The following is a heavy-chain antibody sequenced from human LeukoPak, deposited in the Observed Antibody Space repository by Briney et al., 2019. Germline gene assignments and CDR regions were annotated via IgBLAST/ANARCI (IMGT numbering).Heavy chain of an antibody. J-gene: IGHJ4*02. D-gene: IGHD6-6*01. CDR1: GGSISSGDYY. V-gene: IGHV4-30-4*01. Sequence: SQTLSLTCTVSGGSISSGDYYWSWIRQPPGKGLEWIGYIYYSGSTYYNPSLKSRVTISVDTSKNQFSLKLSSVTAADTAVYYCARGRGSSSSFSDYWGQGTLVTVSS. CDR3: ARGRGSSSSFSDY. CDR2: IYYSGST.